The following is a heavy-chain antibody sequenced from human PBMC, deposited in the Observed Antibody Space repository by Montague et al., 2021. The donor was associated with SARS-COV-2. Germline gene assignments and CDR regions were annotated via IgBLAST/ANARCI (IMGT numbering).Heavy chain of an antibody. Sequence: SETLSLTCTVSGGSISSSSYYRGWLRQPPGKGLEWIGSIYYSGSTYYNPSLKSRVTISVDTSKNQFSLKLSSVTAADTAVYYCASPTYYYDSSGSDAFDIWGQGTMVTVSS. D-gene: IGHD3-22*01. CDR3: ASPTYYYDSSGSDAFDI. J-gene: IGHJ3*02. CDR2: IYYSGST. CDR1: GGSISSSSYY. V-gene: IGHV4-39*01.